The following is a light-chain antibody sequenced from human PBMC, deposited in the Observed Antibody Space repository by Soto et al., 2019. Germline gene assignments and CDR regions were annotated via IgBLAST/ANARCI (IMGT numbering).Light chain of an antibody. CDR2: GAS. Sequence: DIVLTQSPGTVSLSPGERATLSCRASQSVSSSYLAWYQQKPGQAPRLLIFGASIGATGIPDRFSGSGSGTDFTLTISRLEPEDFAVYYCQQYDSSPYTFGQGTKLEI. J-gene: IGKJ2*01. CDR3: QQYDSSPYT. CDR1: QSVSSSY. V-gene: IGKV3-20*01.